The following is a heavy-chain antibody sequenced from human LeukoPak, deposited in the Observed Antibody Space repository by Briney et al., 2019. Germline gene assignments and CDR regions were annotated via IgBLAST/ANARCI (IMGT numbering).Heavy chain of an antibody. CDR3: AKSSMAGPYNWFDP. J-gene: IGHJ5*02. D-gene: IGHD5-24*01. Sequence: GGPLRLSCAASGFTFSIYAMSWVRQAPGKGLEWVSAISGSGGSTYYADSVKGRFTISRDNSKNTLYLQMNSLRAEDTAVYYCAKSSMAGPYNWFDPWGQGTLVTVSS. CDR1: GFTFSIYA. V-gene: IGHV3-23*01. CDR2: ISGSGGST.